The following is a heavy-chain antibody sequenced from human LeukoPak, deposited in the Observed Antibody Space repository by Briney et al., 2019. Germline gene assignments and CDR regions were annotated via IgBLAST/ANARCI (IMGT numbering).Heavy chain of an antibody. V-gene: IGHV4-38-2*02. J-gene: IGHJ4*02. CDR2: IYHSGST. CDR1: SYSISSGYY. CDR3: ARESRLSSGWYMDY. Sequence: PSETLSLTCGVSSYSISSGYYWGWIRQPPGKGLEWIGTIYHSGSTHYNPSLKSRVTISVDTSKNQFSLKLSSVTAADTAVYYCARESRLSSGWYMDYWGQGTLVTVSS. D-gene: IGHD6-19*01.